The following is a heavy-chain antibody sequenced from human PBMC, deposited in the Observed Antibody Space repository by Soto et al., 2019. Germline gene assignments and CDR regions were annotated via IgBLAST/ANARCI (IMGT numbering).Heavy chain of an antibody. V-gene: IGHV1-58*01. CDR1: GFTFTSSA. D-gene: IGHD2-21*02. J-gene: IGHJ4*02. CDR3: AAARTYCGGACYVD. CDR2: IVVGSGNT. Sequence: SVKVSCKAPGFTFTSSAVQWVRQARGQRLEWIGWIVVGSGNTNYAQKFQERVTITRDMSTSTAYMELSSLRSEDTAVYYCAAARTYCGGACYVDWGQGTLVTVSS.